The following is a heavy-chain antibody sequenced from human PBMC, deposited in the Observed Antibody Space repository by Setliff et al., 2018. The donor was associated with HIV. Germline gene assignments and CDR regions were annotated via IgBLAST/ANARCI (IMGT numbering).Heavy chain of an antibody. Sequence: PGGSLRLSCTTSGFTFGDYAFSWVRQAPGKGLEWVGLIRTQPYGVTTEYAASVKGRFTISRDDSLGIAYLQMKSLKTEDTAVYYCTRGKAAITYYFDYWGQGALVTVSS. CDR3: TRGKAAITYYFDY. V-gene: IGHV3-49*04. D-gene: IGHD5-12*01. J-gene: IGHJ4*02. CDR2: IRTQPYGVTT. CDR1: GFTFGDYA.